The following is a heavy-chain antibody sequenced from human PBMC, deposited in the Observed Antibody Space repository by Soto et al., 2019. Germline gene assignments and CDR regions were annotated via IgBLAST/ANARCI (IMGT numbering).Heavy chain of an antibody. Sequence: ASVKVSCKASGYTFTSYGISWVRQAPGQGLEWMGLISAYNGNTNYAQKLQGRVTMTTDTSTSTAYMELRSLRSDDTAVYYCARTVTTLGWFDPWGQGTLVTVSS. V-gene: IGHV1-18*01. D-gene: IGHD4-17*01. CDR1: GYTFTSYG. CDR2: ISAYNGNT. J-gene: IGHJ5*02. CDR3: ARTVTTLGWFDP.